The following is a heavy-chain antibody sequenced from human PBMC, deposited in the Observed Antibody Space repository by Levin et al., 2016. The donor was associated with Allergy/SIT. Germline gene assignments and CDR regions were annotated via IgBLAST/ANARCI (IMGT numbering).Heavy chain of an antibody. CDR1: GFRFDIYW. V-gene: IGHV3-7*03. CDR3: AKSSSSYGNDAFDV. J-gene: IGHJ3*01. D-gene: IGHD6-6*01. Sequence: LSLTCAASGFRFDIYWMNWVRQAPGKGLEWVADIKPDGGETSYADSVKGRFTISRDNAKNSLYLQMNSLRADDTAVYYCAKSSSSYGNDAFDVWGQGTMVTVSS. CDR2: IKPDGGET.